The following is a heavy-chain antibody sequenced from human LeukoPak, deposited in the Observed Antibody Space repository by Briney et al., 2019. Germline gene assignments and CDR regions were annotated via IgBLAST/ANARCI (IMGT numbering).Heavy chain of an antibody. D-gene: IGHD5-12*01. V-gene: IGHV1-2*02. CDR2: IYPNSGGT. J-gene: IGHJ4*02. CDR3: TSMVATWAYYFDY. Sequence: ASVKVSCKASGYTFTGYYMHWVRQAPGQGIEWMGWIYPNSGGTNYAQKFQGRVTMTRDTSISTAYMELSRLRSDDTAVYYCTSMVATWAYYFDYWGQGTLVTVSS. CDR1: GYTFTGYY.